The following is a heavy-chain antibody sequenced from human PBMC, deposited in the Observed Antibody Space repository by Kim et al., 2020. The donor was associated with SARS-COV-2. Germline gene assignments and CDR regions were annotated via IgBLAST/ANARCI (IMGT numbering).Heavy chain of an antibody. J-gene: IGHJ4*02. D-gene: IGHD1-26*01. CDR1: GGSVSSGSYY. V-gene: IGHV4-61*01. CDR3: ASSGGSYVERFDF. Sequence: SETLSLTCTVSGGSVSSGSYYWSWIRQPPGKGLEWIGYIYYSGRTNYNPSLKSRVTISIDTSKNQFSLKVSSVTAADTAVYYCASSGGSYVERFDFWGQGILVTVSS. CDR2: IYYSGRT.